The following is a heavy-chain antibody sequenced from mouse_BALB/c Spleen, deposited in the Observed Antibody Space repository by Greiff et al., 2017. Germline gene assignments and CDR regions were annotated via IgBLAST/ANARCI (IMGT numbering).Heavy chain of an antibody. CDR3: ARDYGSSYSSTFYAMDY. J-gene: IGHJ4*01. CDR2: IWGDGST. D-gene: IGHD1-1*01. CDR1: GFSLTGYG. Sequence: VQLVESGPGLVAPSQSLSITCTVSGFSLTGYGVNWVRQPPGKGLEWLGMIWGDGSTDYNSALKSRLSVSKDNSKSQVFLKMNSLQTDDTARYYCARDYGSSYSSTFYAMDYWGQGTSVTVSS. V-gene: IGHV2-6-7*01.